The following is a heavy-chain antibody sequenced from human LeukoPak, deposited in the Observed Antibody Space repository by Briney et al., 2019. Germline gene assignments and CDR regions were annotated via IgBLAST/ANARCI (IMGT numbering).Heavy chain of an antibody. CDR3: ASRTVANFDY. CDR1: GFTFSSYA. V-gene: IGHV3-30*04. CDR2: ISYDGSNK. J-gene: IGHJ4*02. D-gene: IGHD4-23*01. Sequence: GGSLRLSCAASGFTFSSYAMHWVRQAPGKGLEWVEVISYDGSNKYYADSVKGRFTISRDNSKNTLYLQMNSLRAEDTAVYYCASRTVANFDYWGQGTLVTVSS.